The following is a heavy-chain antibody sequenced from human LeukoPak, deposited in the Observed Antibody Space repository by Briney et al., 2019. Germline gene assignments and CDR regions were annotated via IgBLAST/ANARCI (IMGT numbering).Heavy chain of an antibody. J-gene: IGHJ2*01. Sequence: PSGTLSLTCAVSGGSISSSNWWSWVRQPPGKGLEWIGEIYHSGSTNYNPSLKSRVTISVDKSKNQFSLKLSSVTDADTAVYYCARGPKLRYFVARYFDLWGRGTLVTVSS. D-gene: IGHD3-9*01. CDR2: IYHSGST. V-gene: IGHV4-4*02. CDR1: GGSISSSNW. CDR3: ARGPKLRYFVARYFDL.